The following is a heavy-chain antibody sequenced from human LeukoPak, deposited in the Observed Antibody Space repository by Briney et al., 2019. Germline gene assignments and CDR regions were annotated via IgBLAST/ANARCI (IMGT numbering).Heavy chain of an antibody. CDR1: GGSFSGYY. CDR2: INHSGST. V-gene: IGHV4-34*01. J-gene: IGHJ4*02. D-gene: IGHD3-10*01. CDR3: ARQSRRITMVRGVIKVGYFDY. Sequence: SETLSLTCAVYGGSFSGYYWSWIRQPPGKGLEWIGEINHSGSTNYNPSLKSRVTISVDTSKNQFSLKLSSVTAADTAVYYCARQSRRITMVRGVIKVGYFDYWGQGTLVTVSS.